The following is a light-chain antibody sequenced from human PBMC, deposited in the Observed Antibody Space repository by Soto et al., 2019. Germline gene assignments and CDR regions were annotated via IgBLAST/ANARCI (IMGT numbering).Light chain of an antibody. CDR3: QPYYVYPLP. CDR1: QDISNG. J-gene: IGKJ4*01. V-gene: IGKV1-16*01. Sequence: DIQMTQSPSSLSASVGDRVTITCRASQDISNGLAWFQQKPGKAPKSLIHSASILESGVPSRFTGSGYGTDFTLTITSLQPEDFATYYCQPYYVYPLPFCGGTKVEI. CDR2: SAS.